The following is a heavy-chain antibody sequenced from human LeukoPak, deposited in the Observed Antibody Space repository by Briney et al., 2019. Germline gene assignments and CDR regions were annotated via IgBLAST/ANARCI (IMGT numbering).Heavy chain of an antibody. Sequence: GGSLRLSCAASGFTFSSYSMNWVRQAPGKGLEWVSSISSSSSYIYYADSVKGRFTISRDNAKNSLYLQMNSLRAEDTAVYYCARDQDVAVAGTDFGYWGQGTLVTVSS. V-gene: IGHV3-21*01. J-gene: IGHJ4*02. D-gene: IGHD6-19*01. CDR3: ARDQDVAVAGTDFGY. CDR1: GFTFSSYS. CDR2: ISSSSSYI.